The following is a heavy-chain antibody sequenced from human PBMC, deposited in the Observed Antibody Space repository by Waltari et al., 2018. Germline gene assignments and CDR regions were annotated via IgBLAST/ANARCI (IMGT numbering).Heavy chain of an antibody. V-gene: IGHV2-70*15. CDR3: ARDDILTGYYDY. Sequence: QVTLRESGPALVKPTQTLTLTCTFSGFSLNTRGMCVSWIRQPPGKALEWLARIDWDDDKYYSTSLKTRLTISKDTSKNQVVLTMTNMDPVDTATYYCARDDILTGYYDYWGQGTLVTVSS. CDR1: GFSLNTRGMC. J-gene: IGHJ4*02. CDR2: IDWDDDK. D-gene: IGHD3-9*01.